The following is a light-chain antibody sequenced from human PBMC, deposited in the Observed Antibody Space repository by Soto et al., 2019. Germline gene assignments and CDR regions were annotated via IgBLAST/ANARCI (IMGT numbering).Light chain of an antibody. CDR3: SSYTSSSTLYGV. V-gene: IGLV2-14*01. J-gene: IGLJ2*01. CDR2: DVS. Sequence: QSALTQPASVSGSPGQSITISCTGTSSDVGGYNYVSWYQQHPGKAPKLMIYDVSNRPSGVSNRFSGSKSGNTASRTISGLQAEDASDYYCSSYTSSSTLYGVSGGGTKLTVL. CDR1: SSDVGGYNY.